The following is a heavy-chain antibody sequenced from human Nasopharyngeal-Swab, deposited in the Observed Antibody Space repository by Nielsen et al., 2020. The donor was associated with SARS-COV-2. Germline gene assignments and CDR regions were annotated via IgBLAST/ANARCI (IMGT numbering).Heavy chain of an antibody. J-gene: IGHJ4*02. CDR2: ISSSGSTI. CDR3: ARNLAAAHQYYFDY. Sequence: SLKISCAASEFTFSSYEMNWVRPAPGKGLEWVSYISSSGSTIYYADSVKGRFTISRDNAKNSLYLQMNSLRAEDTAVYYCARNLAAAHQYYFDYWGQGTLVTVSS. D-gene: IGHD6-13*01. CDR1: EFTFSSYE. V-gene: IGHV3-48*03.